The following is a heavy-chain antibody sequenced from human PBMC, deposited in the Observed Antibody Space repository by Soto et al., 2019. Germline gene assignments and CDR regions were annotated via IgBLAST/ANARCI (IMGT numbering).Heavy chain of an antibody. CDR3: ARGPNALWFGEYYYMDV. Sequence: ASVKVSCKASGYTFTSYDINWVRQATGQGLEWMGWMNPNSGNTGYAQKFQGRVTMTRNTSISTAYMELSSLRSEDTAVYYCARGPNALWFGEYYYMDVWGKGTTVTVSS. J-gene: IGHJ6*03. V-gene: IGHV1-8*01. CDR2: MNPNSGNT. CDR1: GYTFTSYD. D-gene: IGHD3-10*01.